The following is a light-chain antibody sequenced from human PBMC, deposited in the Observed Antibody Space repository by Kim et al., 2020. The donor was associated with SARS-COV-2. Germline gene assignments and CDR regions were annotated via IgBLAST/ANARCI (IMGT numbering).Light chain of an antibody. J-gene: IGLJ3*02. V-gene: IGLV3-21*04. Sequence: APGKPARITCGGNNIGSKSVHWYQQKRGQAPVLVIYYDSDRPSGIPERFSGSNSGNTATLTISRVEAGDEADYYCQVWDSSSDHRVFGGGTQLTVL. CDR3: QVWDSSSDHRV. CDR1: NIGSKS. CDR2: YDS.